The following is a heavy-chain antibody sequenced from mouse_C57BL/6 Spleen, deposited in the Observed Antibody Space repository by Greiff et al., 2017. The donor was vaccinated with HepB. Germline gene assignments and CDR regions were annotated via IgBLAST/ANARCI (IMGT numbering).Heavy chain of an antibody. CDR3: AAGYYSFDD. CDR2: INSGSSTI. J-gene: IGHJ2*01. Sequence: DVTLVESGGGLVKPGGSLKLSCAASGFTFSDYGMQWVRQAPEKGLEWVAYINSGSSTIYYADTVKGRFTISRDNAKNTLFLQMTSLRSEDTAMYYCAAGYYSFDDWGQGTTLTVSS. CDR1: GFTFSDYG. D-gene: IGHD2-3*01. V-gene: IGHV5-17*01.